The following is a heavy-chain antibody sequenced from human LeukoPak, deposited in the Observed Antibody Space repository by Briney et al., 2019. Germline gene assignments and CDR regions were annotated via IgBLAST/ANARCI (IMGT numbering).Heavy chain of an antibody. CDR2: IKYDGSEK. CDR3: AREPPRERWFDI. J-gene: IGHJ5*02. V-gene: IGHV3-7*03. CDR1: GFTFSDYY. Sequence: GGSLRLSCAAFGFTFSDYYMSWIRQAPGKGLEWVANIKYDGSEKYYVDSVKGRFTISKDNAKNSLYLQMNSLRAEDTAVYYCAREPPRERWFDIWGQGTLVTVYS. D-gene: IGHD1-1*01.